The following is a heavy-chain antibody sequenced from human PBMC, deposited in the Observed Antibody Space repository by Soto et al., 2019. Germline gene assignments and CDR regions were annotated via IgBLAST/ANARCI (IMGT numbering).Heavy chain of an antibody. V-gene: IGHV3-9*01. CDR1: GFSFEDYG. J-gene: IGHJ6*02. Sequence: RLSCAASGFSFEDYGMHWVRQAPGKGLEWVSSISWNSRNIAYADSVKGRFTVSRDNAKNSLYLQMNSLRPEDTALYYCAKDIARYQLVLITEGMDVWGQGTTVTVSS. CDR2: ISWNSRNI. CDR3: AKDIARYQLVLITEGMDV. D-gene: IGHD3-10*01.